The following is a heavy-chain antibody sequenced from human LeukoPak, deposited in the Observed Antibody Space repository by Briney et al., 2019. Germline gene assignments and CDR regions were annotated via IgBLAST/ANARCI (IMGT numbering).Heavy chain of an antibody. J-gene: IGHJ4*02. CDR2: INHSGST. V-gene: IGHV4-34*01. Sequence: PSETLSLTCTVSGASVSSYYWSWIRQPPGKGLEWIGEINHSGSTNYNPSLKSRVTISVDTSKNQFSLKLSSVTAADTAVYYCARVAYCGGDCYSPNYFDYWGQGTLVTVSS. D-gene: IGHD2-21*02. CDR3: ARVAYCGGDCYSPNYFDY. CDR1: GASVSSYY.